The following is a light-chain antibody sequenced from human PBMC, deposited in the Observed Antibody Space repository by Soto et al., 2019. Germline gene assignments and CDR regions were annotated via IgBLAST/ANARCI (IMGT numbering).Light chain of an antibody. CDR1: QSVRSN. J-gene: IGKJ5*01. CDR2: GAS. CDR3: QQYNNWPPIT. V-gene: IGKV3D-15*01. Sequence: DIVMTQSPATLSVSAGERATLSCRARQSVRSNLAWYQQKPGQAPRLLIYGASTRATGIPARFSGSGSGTEFILNISSLQSEDCGVYYCQQYNNWPPITFGQGTRL.